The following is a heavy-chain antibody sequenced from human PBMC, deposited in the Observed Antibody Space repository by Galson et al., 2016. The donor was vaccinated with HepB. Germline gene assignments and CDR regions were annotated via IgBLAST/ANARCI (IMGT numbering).Heavy chain of an antibody. CDR1: GFTFRNFG. J-gene: IGHJ3*02. Sequence: SLRLSCAASGFTFRNFGIHWVRQAPGKGLEWVAVVSFDGLKTLYVGSVSGRLTISRDNSKNTAYLQVNYLRPDDTAVYYCVKDLGVGTTTTDAFDIWGQGTMVAVSS. D-gene: IGHD1-26*01. CDR2: VSFDGLKT. CDR3: VKDLGVGTTTTDAFDI. V-gene: IGHV3-30*18.